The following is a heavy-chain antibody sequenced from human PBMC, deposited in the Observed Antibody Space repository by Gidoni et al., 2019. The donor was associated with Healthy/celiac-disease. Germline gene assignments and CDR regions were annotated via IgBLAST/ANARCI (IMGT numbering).Heavy chain of an antibody. V-gene: IGHV4-59*08. CDR1: GGSISSYY. Sequence: VQLQESGPGLVKPSETLSLTCTVSGGSISSYYWSWIRQPPGKGLEWIGYIYYSGSTNYNPSLKSRVTISVDTSKNQFSLKLSSVTAADTAVYYCTRLGLGENYWGQGTLVTVSS. CDR3: TRLGLGENY. J-gene: IGHJ4*02. D-gene: IGHD3-16*01. CDR2: IYYSGST.